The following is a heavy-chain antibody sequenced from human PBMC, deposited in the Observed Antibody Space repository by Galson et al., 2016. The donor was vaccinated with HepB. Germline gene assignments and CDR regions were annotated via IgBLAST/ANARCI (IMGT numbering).Heavy chain of an antibody. CDR3: VRQCSYSWLSLD. D-gene: IGHD3-16*02. CDR1: GFTFSSYG. Sequence: SLRLSCAASGFTFSSYGMHWVRQAPGQGPEWVAVVGYDGGGVYSAAVKGRFTISRDNSKNTVHLQMNSLRADDTAVYYCVRQCSYSWLSLDWGQGTLVTVSS. CDR2: VGYDGGGV. J-gene: IGHJ4*02. V-gene: IGHV3-30*03.